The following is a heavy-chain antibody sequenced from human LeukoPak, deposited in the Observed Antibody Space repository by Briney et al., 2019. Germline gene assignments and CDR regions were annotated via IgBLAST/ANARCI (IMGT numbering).Heavy chain of an antibody. Sequence: SETLSLTYTVSGGSISSYYWSWLRQPAGKGLEWIGRIYTSGSTNYNPSLKSRVTMSVDTSKNQFSLKLSSVTAADTAVYYCAREAIAVAELLDYWGQGTLVTVSS. CDR1: GGSISSYY. CDR3: AREAIAVAELLDY. V-gene: IGHV4-4*07. D-gene: IGHD6-19*01. CDR2: IYTSGST. J-gene: IGHJ4*02.